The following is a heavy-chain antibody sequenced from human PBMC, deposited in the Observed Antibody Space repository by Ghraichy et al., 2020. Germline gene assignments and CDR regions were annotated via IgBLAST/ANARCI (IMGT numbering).Heavy chain of an antibody. CDR3: ARGLPAARAFDI. CDR2: ISSSSSYI. CDR1: GFTFSSYS. Sequence: GGSLRLSCAASGFTFSSYSMNWVRQAPGKGLEWVSSISSSSSYIYYADSVKGRFTISRDNAKNSLYLQMNSLRAEDTAVYYCARGLPAARAFDIWGQGTMVTVSS. V-gene: IGHV3-21*01. J-gene: IGHJ3*02. D-gene: IGHD6-6*01.